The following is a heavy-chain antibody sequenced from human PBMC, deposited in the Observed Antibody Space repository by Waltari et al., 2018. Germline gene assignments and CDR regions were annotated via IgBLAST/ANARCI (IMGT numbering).Heavy chain of an antibody. D-gene: IGHD6-19*01. J-gene: IGHJ4*02. CDR1: GYSISSGYY. CDR2: IYHSGST. CDR3: ARVWAVAGRFDY. V-gene: IGHV4-38-2*01. Sequence: QVQLQESGPGLVKPSETLSLTCAVSGYSISSGYYWGWIRQPPGKGLEWIGSIYHSGSTYSNPSLKSRVTISVDTSKNQFSLKLSSVTAADTAVYYCARVWAVAGRFDYWGQGTLVTVSS.